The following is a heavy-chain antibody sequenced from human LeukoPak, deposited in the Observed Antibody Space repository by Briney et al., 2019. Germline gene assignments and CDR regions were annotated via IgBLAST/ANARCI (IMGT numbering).Heavy chain of an antibody. D-gene: IGHD1-26*01. CDR2: IYYSGST. CDR1: GGSISSSSYY. Sequence: ETLSLTCTVSGGSISSSSYYWGWIRQPPGKGLEWIGSIYYSGSTYYNPSLKSRVTLSVDTSKNQFSLKLSSVTAADTAVYYCARIVGASDYWGQGTLVTVSS. V-gene: IGHV4-39*01. CDR3: ARIVGASDY. J-gene: IGHJ4*02.